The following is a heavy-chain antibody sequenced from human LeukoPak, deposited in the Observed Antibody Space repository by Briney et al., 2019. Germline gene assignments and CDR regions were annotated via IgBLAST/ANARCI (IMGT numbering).Heavy chain of an antibody. Sequence: SETLSLTCTVSGGSISSYYWGWIRQPPGKGLEWIGSIYYSGSTYYNPSLKSRVTISVDTSKNQFSLKLSSVTAADTAVYYCARRPYGSGSYPFDYWGQGTLVTVSS. CDR3: ARRPYGSGSYPFDY. V-gene: IGHV4-39*01. CDR2: IYYSGST. CDR1: GGSISSYY. D-gene: IGHD3-10*01. J-gene: IGHJ4*02.